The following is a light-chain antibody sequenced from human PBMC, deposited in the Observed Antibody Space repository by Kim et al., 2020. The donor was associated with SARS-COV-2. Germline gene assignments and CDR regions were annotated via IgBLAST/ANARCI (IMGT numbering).Light chain of an antibody. Sequence: DVQMTQSPSSLSASVGDTVTISCRASQSISRYLHWYQQRPGKAPKLLIFLASTLQSGVPLRFSASGSETDFTLTISSLQPEDFATYYCQQTYSASRTFGQGTKVDIK. J-gene: IGKJ1*01. V-gene: IGKV1-39*01. CDR3: QQTYSASRT. CDR2: LAS. CDR1: QSISRY.